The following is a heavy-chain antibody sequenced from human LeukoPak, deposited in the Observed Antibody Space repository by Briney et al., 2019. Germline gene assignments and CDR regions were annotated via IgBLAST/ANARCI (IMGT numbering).Heavy chain of an antibody. J-gene: IGHJ4*02. CDR1: GYTFTGYY. D-gene: IGHD2/OR15-2a*01. V-gene: IGHV1-2*02. CDR3: ARARVWQDTRTLYY. CDR2: INPNSGGT. Sequence: GASVKVSCKASGYTFTGYYMHWVRQAPGQGLEWMGWINPNSGGTNYAQKFQGRVTMTRDTSISTAYMELSRLRSDDTAVYYCARARVWQDTRTLYYWGQGTLVTVSS.